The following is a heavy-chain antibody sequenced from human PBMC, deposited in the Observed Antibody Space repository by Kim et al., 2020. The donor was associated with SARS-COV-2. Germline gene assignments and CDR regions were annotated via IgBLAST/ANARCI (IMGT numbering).Heavy chain of an antibody. CDR1: GDSLDGYF. J-gene: IGHJ2*01. CDR2: VHDSGST. Sequence: SETLSLTCTVSGDSLDGYFWPWIRQPPGKRLEWIGYVHDSGSTDYNPSLKSRATISVDTSKNQFSLNLRSVTAADTAVYYCARADRDCSDGGWYSGWFFVLWGRGTLVTVSS. CDR3: ARADRDCSDGGWYSGWFFVL. V-gene: IGHV4-59*01. D-gene: IGHD2-8*01.